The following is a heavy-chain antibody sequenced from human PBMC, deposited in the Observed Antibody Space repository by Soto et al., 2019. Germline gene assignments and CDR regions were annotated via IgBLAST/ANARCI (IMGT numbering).Heavy chain of an antibody. Sequence: SETLSLTCTVSGASLNSDYLSWTRQSPGKGLEWIVYIYHMGVTGYNPSLKSRVTISIDKSKNQFSLNLRSVTAADTAVYFCARFTYKSGFNWFDPWGQGTQVTVSS. J-gene: IGHJ5*02. CDR2: IYHMGVT. CDR3: ARFTYKSGFNWFDP. V-gene: IGHV4-59*03. CDR1: GASLNSDY. D-gene: IGHD5-12*01.